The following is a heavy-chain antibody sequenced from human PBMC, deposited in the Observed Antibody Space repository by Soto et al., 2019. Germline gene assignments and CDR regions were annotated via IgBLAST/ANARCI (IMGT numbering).Heavy chain of an antibody. CDR1: GYTFTGYY. V-gene: IGHV1-2*02. CDR3: ARDRPYNWNDGYFDY. J-gene: IGHJ4*02. Sequence: QVQLVQSGAEVKKPGASVKVSCKASGYTFTGYYMHWVRQAPGQGLEWMGWINPNSGGTNYAQKFQGRVTMTRDTSISTAYMELSRLRSDDTAVYYCARDRPYNWNDGYFDYWGQGTLVTVSS. CDR2: INPNSGGT. D-gene: IGHD1-1*01.